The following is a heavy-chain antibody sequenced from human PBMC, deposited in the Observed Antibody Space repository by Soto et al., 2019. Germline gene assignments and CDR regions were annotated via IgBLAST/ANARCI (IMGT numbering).Heavy chain of an antibody. V-gene: IGHV4-39*01. Sequence: ETQSLTCSVSGGYISSSNYYWGWIRQSPGKGLEWIGSIYYTGSTYYNPSLKSRVTISVDTSKNQFSLKLSSVTAADTAVYYCATGEGGRQFGVVTLRYNYGLDVWGQGTTVTGFS. J-gene: IGHJ6*02. CDR1: GGYISSSNYY. D-gene: IGHD3-3*01. CDR2: IYYTGST. CDR3: ATGEGGRQFGVVTLRYNYGLDV.